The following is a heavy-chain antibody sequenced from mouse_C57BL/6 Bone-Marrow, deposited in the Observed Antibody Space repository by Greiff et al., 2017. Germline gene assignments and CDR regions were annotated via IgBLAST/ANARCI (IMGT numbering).Heavy chain of an antibody. J-gene: IGHJ3*01. V-gene: IGHV14-4*01. Sequence: VQLQQSGAELVRPGASVKLSCTASGFNIKDDYMHWVKQRPEQGLEWIGWIDPENGDTEYASKFQGKATITADTASNTAYLHLSSLTSEDTAVYYCTTHSNSFAYWGQGTLVTVSA. CDR3: TTHSNSFAY. CDR1: GFNIKDDY. D-gene: IGHD2-5*01. CDR2: IDPENGDT.